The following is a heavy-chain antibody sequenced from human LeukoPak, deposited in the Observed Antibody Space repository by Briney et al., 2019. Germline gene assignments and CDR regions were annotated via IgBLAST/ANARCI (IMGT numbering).Heavy chain of an antibody. V-gene: IGHV3-30-3*01. CDR2: ISKDGSDK. J-gene: IGHJ4*02. CDR1: GFTFSDYA. CDR3: ARDYWWNYDY. D-gene: IGHD1-7*01. Sequence: GGSLRLSCAASGFTFSDYAMHWVREAPGKGLEWVAVISKDGSDKYYPGSVRGRFTISRDNSKNTIYLQMDSLRAEDTAIYYCARDYWWNYDYWGQGTLVTVSS.